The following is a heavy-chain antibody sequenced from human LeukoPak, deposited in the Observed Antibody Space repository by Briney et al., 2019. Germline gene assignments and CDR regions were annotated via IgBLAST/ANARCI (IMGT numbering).Heavy chain of an antibody. CDR1: GYTFTNYG. V-gene: IGHV1-46*01. Sequence: ASVKVSCKASGYTFTNYGISWVRQAPGQGLEWMGIINPSGGSTSYAQKFQGRVTMTRDTSTSTVYMELSSLRSEDTAVYYCARDTSRIAVAGTTLEAFDIWGQGTMVTVSS. D-gene: IGHD6-19*01. CDR3: ARDTSRIAVAGTTLEAFDI. CDR2: INPSGGST. J-gene: IGHJ3*02.